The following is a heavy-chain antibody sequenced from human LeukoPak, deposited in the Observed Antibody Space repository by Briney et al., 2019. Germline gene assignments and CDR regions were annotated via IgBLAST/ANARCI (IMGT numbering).Heavy chain of an antibody. D-gene: IGHD3-22*01. CDR2: IYYSGST. J-gene: IGHJ4*02. CDR1: GGSISSGGYY. V-gene: IGHV4-31*03. Sequence: SETLSLTCTVSGGSISSGGYYWSWIRQHPGKGLEWIGYIYYSGSTYYNPSLKSRVTISVDTSKNQFSLKLSSVTAADTAVYYCARDPPGSYYDSSGEFDYWGQGTLVTVSS. CDR3: ARDPPGSYYDSSGEFDY.